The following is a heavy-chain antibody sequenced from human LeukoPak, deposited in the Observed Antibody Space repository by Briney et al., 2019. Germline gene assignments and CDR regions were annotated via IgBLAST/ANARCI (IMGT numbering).Heavy chain of an antibody. CDR3: ARHSWRRHSNYSSWYNWFDP. Sequence: SETLSLTCAVSGGSISSGGYSWSWIRQPPGKGLEWIGYIYYSGSTYYNPSLKSRVTISVDTSKNQFSLKLTSVSAADTAVYYCARHSWRRHSNYSSWYNWFDPWGQGTLVTVSS. V-gene: IGHV4-30-4*07. J-gene: IGHJ5*02. CDR1: GGSISSGGYS. CDR2: IYYSGST. D-gene: IGHD6-13*01.